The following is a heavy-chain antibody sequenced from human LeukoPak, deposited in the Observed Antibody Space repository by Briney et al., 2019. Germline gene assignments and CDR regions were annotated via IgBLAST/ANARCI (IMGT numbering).Heavy chain of an antibody. Sequence: GGSLRLSCAASGFTFDDYAMHWVRQAPGKGLEWVSGISWNSGSIGYADSVKGRFTISRDNAKNSLYLRMNRLRAEDTALYYCAKAHATGDAFDIWGQGTMVTVSS. D-gene: IGHD1-1*01. J-gene: IGHJ3*02. CDR3: AKAHATGDAFDI. CDR1: GFTFDDYA. CDR2: ISWNSGSI. V-gene: IGHV3-9*01.